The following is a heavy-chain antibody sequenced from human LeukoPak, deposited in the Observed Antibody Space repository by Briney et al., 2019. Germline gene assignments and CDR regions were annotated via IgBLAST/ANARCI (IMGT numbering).Heavy chain of an antibody. V-gene: IGHV1-18*01. CDR1: GYTFSNYG. CDR2: ISASTGNT. CDR3: ARAPPYYGDFRGLFDY. J-gene: IGHJ4*02. Sequence: GASVKVCCKASGYTFSNYGITWVRQAPGQGLEWMGWISASTGNTNNAQKFQGRLTMTTDTSTGTAYMDLRSLRSDDTAVYYCARAPPYYGDFRGLFDYWGQGTLVTVSS. D-gene: IGHD4-17*01.